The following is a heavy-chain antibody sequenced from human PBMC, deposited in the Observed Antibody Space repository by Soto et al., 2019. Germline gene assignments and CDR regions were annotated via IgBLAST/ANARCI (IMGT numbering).Heavy chain of an antibody. V-gene: IGHV4-4*02. D-gene: IGHD4-17*01. CDR2: IYHSGST. J-gene: IGHJ5*02. Sequence: QVQLQESGPGLVKPSGTLSLTCAVSGGSLSSSNWWRWVRPPPRKGLEWIGEIYHSGSTNYNPPITSRVTISVDKSKNQFSLKLSSVTAADTAVDYCARVSRTVPNFNWFDPWGQGTLVTVSS. CDR3: ARVSRTVPNFNWFDP. CDR1: GGSLSSSNW.